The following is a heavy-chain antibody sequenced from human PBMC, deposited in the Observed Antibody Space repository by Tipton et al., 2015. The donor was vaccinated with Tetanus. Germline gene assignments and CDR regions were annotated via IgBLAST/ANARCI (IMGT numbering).Heavy chain of an antibody. J-gene: IGHJ4*02. CDR3: AREPAATGTSLFDY. CDR2: ISHNGST. CDR1: GGSISSNYW. Sequence: GSLRLSCAVSGGSISSNYWWSWVRQSPGTGLEWIGEISHNGSTNYNPSLKSRVTISVDRSKNQFPLRLGSVTAADTAMYYCAREPAATGTSLFDYWGQGALVTVSS. D-gene: IGHD6-13*01. V-gene: IGHV4-4*02.